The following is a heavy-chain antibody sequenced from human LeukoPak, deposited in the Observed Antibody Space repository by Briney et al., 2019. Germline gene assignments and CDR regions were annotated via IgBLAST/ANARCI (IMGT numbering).Heavy chain of an antibody. CDR3: ARAEYYDFWSGLFDY. J-gene: IGHJ4*02. D-gene: IGHD3-3*01. CDR2: INWNGGST. CDR1: GFTFDDYG. Sequence: PGGSLRLSCAASGFTFDDYGMSWVRQAPGKGLEWVSGINWNGGSTGYADSVKGRFTISRENAKNSLYLQMNSLRDEDTALYYCARAEYYDFWSGLFDYWGQGTLVTVSS. V-gene: IGHV3-20*04.